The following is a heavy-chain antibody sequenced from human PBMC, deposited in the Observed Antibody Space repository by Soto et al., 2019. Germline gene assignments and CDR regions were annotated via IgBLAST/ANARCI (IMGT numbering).Heavy chain of an antibody. J-gene: IGHJ5*01. V-gene: IGHV4-61*01. D-gene: IGHD3-10*01. CDR1: GGSVNSGHYY. CDR3: ARESSLLLHDSGKKIDP. CDR2: IYYSGST. Sequence: SETLSLTCTVSGGSVNSGHYYWNWIRQSPGKGLEWIGYIYYSGSTNYNSSLKSRLSISIDTSRNQFSLKLTSVTAADTAVYYCARESSLLLHDSGKKIDPWGQGILVTVS.